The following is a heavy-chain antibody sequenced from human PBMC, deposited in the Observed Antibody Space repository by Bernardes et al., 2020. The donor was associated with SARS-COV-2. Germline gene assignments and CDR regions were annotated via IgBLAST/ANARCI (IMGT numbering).Heavy chain of an antibody. CDR3: ARKQLRDWYFDL. V-gene: IGHV4-31*03. Sequence: SETLSLTCSVSGASITSGTFYWSWIRHFPGKGLEWIGNIYNNGNTYYSPSLKSRISMSLETSKNQFSLNLTSVTAADTALYYCARKQLRDWYFDLWGRGALVTVSS. CDR1: GASITSGTFY. CDR2: IYNNGNT. J-gene: IGHJ2*01. D-gene: IGHD1-1*01.